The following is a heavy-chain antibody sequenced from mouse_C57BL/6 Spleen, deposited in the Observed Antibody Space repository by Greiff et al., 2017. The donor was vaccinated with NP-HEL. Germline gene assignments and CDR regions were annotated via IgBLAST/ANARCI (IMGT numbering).Heavy chain of an antibody. D-gene: IGHD2-3*01. J-gene: IGHJ3*01. CDR3: ARLGDGSFAY. V-gene: IGHV1-52*01. CDR1: GYTFTSYW. Sequence: QVHVKQPGAELVRPGSSVKLSCKASGYTFTSYWMHWVKQRPIQGLEWIGNIDPSDSETHYNQKFKDKATLTVDKSSSTAYMQLSSLTSEDSAVYYCARLGDGSFAYWGQGTLVTVSA. CDR2: IDPSDSET.